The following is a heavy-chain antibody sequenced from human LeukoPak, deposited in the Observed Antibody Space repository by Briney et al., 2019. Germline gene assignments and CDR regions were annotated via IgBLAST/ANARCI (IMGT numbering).Heavy chain of an antibody. V-gene: IGHV1-18*04. CDR1: GYTFTAYY. CDR3: ARDAFDSGYDPYFDY. Sequence: ASVKVSCKASGYTFTAYYIHWVRQAPGQGLEWMGWISGYNGNTNYAQKLQGRVTMTTDTSTSTSYLELRSLTSDDTAVYYCARDAFDSGYDPYFDYWGQGTLDTVSS. CDR2: ISGYNGNT. D-gene: IGHD5-12*01. J-gene: IGHJ4*02.